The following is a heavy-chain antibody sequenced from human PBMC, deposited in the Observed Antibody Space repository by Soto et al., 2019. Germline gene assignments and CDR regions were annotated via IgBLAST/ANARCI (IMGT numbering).Heavy chain of an antibody. D-gene: IGHD3-16*02. CDR2: IIPIFGTA. Sequence: SVKVSCKASGGTFSSYAISWVRQAPGQGLEWMGGIIPIFGTANYAQKFQGRVTITAGESTSTAYMELSSLRSDDTAVYYCARALYRIWWFDPWGQGTLVTVSS. V-gene: IGHV1-69*13. CDR1: GGTFSSYA. CDR3: ARALYRIWWFDP. J-gene: IGHJ5*02.